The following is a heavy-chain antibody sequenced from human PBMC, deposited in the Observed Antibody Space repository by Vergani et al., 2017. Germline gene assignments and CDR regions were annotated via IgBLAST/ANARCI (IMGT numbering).Heavy chain of an antibody. J-gene: IGHJ5*02. CDR1: GGSISSYY. D-gene: IGHD3-16*01. Sequence: QVQLQESGPGLVKPSETLSLTCTVSGGSISSYYWSWIRQPAGKGLEWVGRINTSGSTNYNPPLKSRVTMSVDPSKNQFSLKLSSVTAADTGVYDCVRFGEMNNWFDPWGQGTLVTVSS. CDR3: VRFGEMNNWFDP. CDR2: INTSGST. V-gene: IGHV4-4*07.